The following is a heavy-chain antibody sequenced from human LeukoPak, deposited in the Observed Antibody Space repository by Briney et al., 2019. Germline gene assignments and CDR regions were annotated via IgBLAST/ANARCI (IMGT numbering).Heavy chain of an antibody. D-gene: IGHD3-22*01. J-gene: IGHJ4*02. CDR1: GFTFSSYS. V-gene: IGHV3-48*01. CDR2: ISSSSTI. Sequence: PGGSLRLSCAASGFTFSSYSMNWVRQAPGKGLEWVSYISSSSTIYYADSVKGRFTISRDNAKNSLYLQMNSLRAEDTAVYYCAKGYDSSGYCCFDNWGQGTLVTVSS. CDR3: AKGYDSSGYCCFDN.